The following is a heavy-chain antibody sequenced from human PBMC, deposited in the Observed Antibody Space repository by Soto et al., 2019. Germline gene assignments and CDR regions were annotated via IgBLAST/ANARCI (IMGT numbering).Heavy chain of an antibody. CDR1: GYSFTRYF. Sequence: GESLKLSGTGSGYSFTRYFIGWVRQMPGKGLEWMGIIYPGDSDTRYSPSFQGQVTISADKSISTAYLQWSSLKASDTAMYYCASTPAGLWFGELYFDIWGQGTMVTVSS. V-gene: IGHV5-51*01. J-gene: IGHJ3*02. CDR3: ASTPAGLWFGELYFDI. CDR2: IYPGDSDT. D-gene: IGHD3-10*01.